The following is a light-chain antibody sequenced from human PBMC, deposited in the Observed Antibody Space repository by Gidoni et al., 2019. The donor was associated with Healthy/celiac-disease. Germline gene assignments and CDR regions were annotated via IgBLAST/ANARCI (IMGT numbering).Light chain of an antibody. CDR3: QQSYSTPFT. V-gene: IGKV1-39*01. CDR1: QSISSY. CDR2: AAS. Sequence: TITCRASQSISSYLNWYQQKPGKAPKLLIYAASSLQSGVPSRFSGSGSGTDFTLTISSLQPEDFATYYCQQSYSTPFTFGPGTKVDIK. J-gene: IGKJ3*01.